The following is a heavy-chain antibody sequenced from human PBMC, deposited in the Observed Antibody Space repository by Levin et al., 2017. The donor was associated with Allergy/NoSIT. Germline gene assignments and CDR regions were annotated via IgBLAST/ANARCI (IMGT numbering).Heavy chain of an antibody. J-gene: IGHJ4*02. V-gene: IGHV4-39*07. Sequence: GSLRLSCTVSGGSISSSSYYWGWIRQPPGKGLEWIGSIYYSGSTYYNPSLKSRVTISVDTSKNQFSLKLSSVTAADTAVYYCASEKYYDFWSGYYAPFDYWGQGTLVTVSS. D-gene: IGHD3-3*01. CDR1: GGSISSSSYY. CDR3: ASEKYYDFWSGYYAPFDY. CDR2: IYYSGST.